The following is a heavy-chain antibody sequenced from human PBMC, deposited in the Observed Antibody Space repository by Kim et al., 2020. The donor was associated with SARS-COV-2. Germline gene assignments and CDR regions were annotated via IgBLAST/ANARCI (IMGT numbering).Heavy chain of an antibody. CDR3: ARAGRGDYYYNGMGG. J-gene: IGHJ6*02. V-gene: IGHV1-18*01. CDR1: GYTFAAYG. Sequence: ASVKVSCKASGYTFAAYGISWVRQARGQGLEWMGGIGAYNGKTDYAQKLHDRITMTTDTSTSTAYLEVRSLRSDDTAVYYCARAGRGDYYYNGMGGWGPGTAVIVS. D-gene: IGHD3-10*01. CDR2: IGAYNGKT.